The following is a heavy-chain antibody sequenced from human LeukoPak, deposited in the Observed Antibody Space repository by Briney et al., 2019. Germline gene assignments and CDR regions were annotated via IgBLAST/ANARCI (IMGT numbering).Heavy chain of an antibody. V-gene: IGHV3-23*01. CDR1: GFTFSHHA. CDR2: IIGDGSNT. J-gene: IGHJ5*02. Sequence: PGGSLRLSCAASGFTFSHHAMSWARQSLGKRLEWVSVIIGDGSNTYYADSVKGRFTISRDNSNNMLYLQMNSLRGEDTAVYYCAKSMTTTNVDWFEPWGQGTLVTVSS. CDR3: AKSMTTTNVDWFEP. D-gene: IGHD2-8*01.